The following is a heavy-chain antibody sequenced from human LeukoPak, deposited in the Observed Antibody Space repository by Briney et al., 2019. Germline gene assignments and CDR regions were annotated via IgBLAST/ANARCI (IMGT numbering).Heavy chain of an antibody. CDR1: GYIFTGYF. J-gene: IGHJ6*03. D-gene: IGHD1-1*01. V-gene: IGHV1-2*02. CDR2: IDPNSGDT. Sequence: GASAKVSCKASGYIFTGYFMHWVRQAPGQGLEWMGWIDPNSGDTNYARNFQGRVTMTRDTSISTAYMELTRLRSDDTAVYYCARSTPATGYYLDVWGKGTTVTVSS. CDR3: ARSTPATGYYLDV.